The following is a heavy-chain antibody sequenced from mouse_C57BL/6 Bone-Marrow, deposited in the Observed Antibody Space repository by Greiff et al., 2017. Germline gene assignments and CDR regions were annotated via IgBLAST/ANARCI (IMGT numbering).Heavy chain of an antibody. CDR2: IHPNSGST. D-gene: IGHD2-9*01. CDR1: GYTFTSYW. J-gene: IGHJ3*01. Sequence: QVQLQQPGAELVKPGASVKLSCKASGYTFTSYWMHWVKQRPGQGLEWIGMIHPNSGSTNYNEKFKSKATLTVDKSSSTAYMQLSSLTSEDSAVYYCARTSYGYDVGFAYWGQGTLVTVSA. V-gene: IGHV1-64*01. CDR3: ARTSYGYDVGFAY.